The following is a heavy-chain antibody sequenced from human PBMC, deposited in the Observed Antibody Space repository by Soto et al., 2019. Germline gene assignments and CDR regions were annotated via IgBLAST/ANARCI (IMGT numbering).Heavy chain of an antibody. J-gene: IGHJ6*02. V-gene: IGHV1-18*01. Sequence: QVQLVQSGAEVKKPGASVKVSCKASGYTFTSHGISWVRQAPGQGLEWMGWISAYNGNTNYAQKLQGRVTMTTDTSTSTAYMELRSLRSDDTAVYYCARTYYDFWSGSQGGMDVWGQGTTVTVSS. CDR1: GYTFTSHG. CDR2: ISAYNGNT. D-gene: IGHD3-3*01. CDR3: ARTYYDFWSGSQGGMDV.